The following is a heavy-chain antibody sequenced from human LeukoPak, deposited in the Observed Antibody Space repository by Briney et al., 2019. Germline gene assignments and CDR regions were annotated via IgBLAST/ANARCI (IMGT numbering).Heavy chain of an antibody. Sequence: PGGSLRLFCAASGFTFDDYAMHWVRQAPGKGLEWVSGISWNSGSIGYADSVKGRFTISRDNAKNSLYLQMNSLRAEDTALYYCAKGSRRWYSSSFDYWGQGTLVTVSS. CDR3: AKGSRRWYSSSFDY. CDR1: GFTFDDYA. J-gene: IGHJ4*02. CDR2: ISWNSGSI. D-gene: IGHD6-19*01. V-gene: IGHV3-9*01.